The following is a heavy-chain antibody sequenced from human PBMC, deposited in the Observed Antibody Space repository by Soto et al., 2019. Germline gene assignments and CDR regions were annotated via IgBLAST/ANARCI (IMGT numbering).Heavy chain of an antibody. D-gene: IGHD3-3*01. V-gene: IGHV1-3*01. CDR1: GYTFTSYA. Sequence: ASVKVSCKASGYTFTSYAMHWVRQAPGQRLEWMGWINAGNGNTKYSQKFQGRVTITRDTSASTAYMELSSLRSEDTAVYYCAYDFWSGYYTRMGGPQYYDYGMDVWGQGTTVTVSS. CDR3: AYDFWSGYYTRMGGPQYYDYGMDV. CDR2: INAGNGNT. J-gene: IGHJ6*02.